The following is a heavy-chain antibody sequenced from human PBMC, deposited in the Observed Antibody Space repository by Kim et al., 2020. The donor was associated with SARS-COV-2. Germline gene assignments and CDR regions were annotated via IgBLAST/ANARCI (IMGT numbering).Heavy chain of an antibody. CDR3: ARSGVDY. Sequence: SAPTIYYADSVKGRCTIAGDSAKNSLFLQMSSLRDEDTAVYYCARSGVDYWGQGTLVTISS. D-gene: IGHD1-26*01. V-gene: IGHV3-48*02. CDR2: SAPTI. J-gene: IGHJ4*02.